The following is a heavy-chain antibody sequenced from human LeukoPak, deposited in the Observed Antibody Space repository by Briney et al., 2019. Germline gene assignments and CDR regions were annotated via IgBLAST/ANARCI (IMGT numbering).Heavy chain of an antibody. CDR2: IYYSGST. Sequence: PSQTLSLTCTVSGGSISSGDYYWSWIRQPPGKGLEWFGYIYYSGSTYYNPSLKSRVTISVDTSKNQFSLKLSSVTAADTAVYYCATGKQQLDDYYYYYYMDVWGKGTTVTVSS. J-gene: IGHJ6*03. D-gene: IGHD6-13*01. CDR3: ATGKQQLDDYYYYYYMDV. V-gene: IGHV4-30-4*08. CDR1: GGSISSGDYY.